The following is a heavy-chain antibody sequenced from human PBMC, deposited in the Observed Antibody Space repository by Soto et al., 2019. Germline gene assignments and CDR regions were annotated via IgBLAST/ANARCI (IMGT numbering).Heavy chain of an antibody. Sequence: QVQLVQSGAEVKKPGSSVKVSCKASGGTFSSYAISWVRQAPGQGLEWMGGIIPIFGTANHAQKFQGRVTIIADESTSTVYMELSSLRSADTAMYYCARGWGYDSNDYYYAYWGQGTLVIVSS. V-gene: IGHV1-69*01. CDR1: GGTFSSYA. J-gene: IGHJ4*02. D-gene: IGHD3-22*01. CDR3: ARGWGYDSNDYYYAY. CDR2: IIPIFGTA.